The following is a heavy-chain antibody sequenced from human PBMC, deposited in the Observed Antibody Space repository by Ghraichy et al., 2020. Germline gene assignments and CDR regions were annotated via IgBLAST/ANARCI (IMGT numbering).Heavy chain of an antibody. D-gene: IGHD5-12*01. V-gene: IGHV3-33*01. J-gene: IGHJ4*02. CDR1: GFTFSSYG. CDR2: IWYDGSSK. CDR3: ARDQYNGYELNHLDY. Sequence: GGSLRLSCAASGFTFSSYGMHWVRQAPGKGLEWVAVIWYDGSSKYYADSVKGRFTISRDNSKNTLYVQMNSLRAEDTAVYYCARDQYNGYELNHLDYWGQGTLVTVSS.